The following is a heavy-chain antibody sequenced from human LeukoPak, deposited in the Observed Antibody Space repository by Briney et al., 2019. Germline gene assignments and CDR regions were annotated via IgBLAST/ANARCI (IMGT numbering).Heavy chain of an antibody. CDR2: IYYSGST. Sequence: SQTLSLTCTVSGGSISSGGYYWSWIRQHPGKGLEWIGYIYYSGSTYYNPSLKSRVTISVDTSKNQFSLKLSSVTAADTAVYYCAREDDSSGSLDYWGQETLVTVSS. J-gene: IGHJ4*02. CDR1: GGSISSGGYY. V-gene: IGHV4-31*03. D-gene: IGHD3-22*01. CDR3: AREDDSSGSLDY.